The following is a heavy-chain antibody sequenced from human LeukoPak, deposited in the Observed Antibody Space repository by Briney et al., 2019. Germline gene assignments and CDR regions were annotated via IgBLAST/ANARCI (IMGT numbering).Heavy chain of an antibody. Sequence: GGSLRLSCAASGFTFSNAYMSWVRQAPGKGLEWVSVIYSGGSTYYADSVKGRFTISRHNSKNTLYLQMNSLRAEDTAVYYCARGDGGNSPYPDYWGQGTLVTVSS. CDR1: GFTFSNAY. J-gene: IGHJ4*02. CDR2: IYSGGST. CDR3: ARGDGGNSPYPDY. V-gene: IGHV3-53*04. D-gene: IGHD2-21*02.